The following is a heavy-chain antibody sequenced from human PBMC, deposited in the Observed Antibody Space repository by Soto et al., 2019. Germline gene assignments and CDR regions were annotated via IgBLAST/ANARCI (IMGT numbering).Heavy chain of an antibody. J-gene: IGHJ6*02. CDR2: IYSGGST. CDR3: ARTIAVADYYYYGMDV. D-gene: IGHD6-19*01. CDR1: GFTVSSNY. V-gene: IGHV3-53*01. Sequence: EVQLVESGGGLIQPGGSLRLSCAASGFTVSSNYMSWVRQAPGKGLEWVSVIYSGGSTYYADSVKGRFTISRDNSKNPLYLQMNSLRAEDTAVYYCARTIAVADYYYYGMDVWGQGTTVTVSS.